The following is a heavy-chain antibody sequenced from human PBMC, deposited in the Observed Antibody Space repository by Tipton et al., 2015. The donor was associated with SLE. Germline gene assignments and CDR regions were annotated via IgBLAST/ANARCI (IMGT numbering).Heavy chain of an antibody. CDR3: TRGASGSTGY. CDR2: IRSKAYGGTT. D-gene: IGHD1-26*01. CDR1: GFTFGDYA. Sequence: SLRLSCTASGFTFGDYAMSWVRQAPGKGLEWVGFIRSKAYGGTTEYAASVKGRFAISRDDSKSIAYLQMNSLKTEDTAVYYCTRGASGSTGYWGQGTLVTVSS. J-gene: IGHJ4*02. V-gene: IGHV3-49*04.